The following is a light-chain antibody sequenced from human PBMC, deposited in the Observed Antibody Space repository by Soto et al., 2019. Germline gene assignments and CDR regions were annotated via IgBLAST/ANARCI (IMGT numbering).Light chain of an antibody. Sequence: EIVITQSPATLSVSPGERATLSCRASQSLSSNLAWYQHKPGQAPRLLIYGASTRATGIPARFSGSGSGTEFTLTISSLQSEDFAVYYCQQYNNWPRTFGQGTKVEIK. CDR1: QSLSSN. J-gene: IGKJ1*01. V-gene: IGKV3-15*01. CDR2: GAS. CDR3: QQYNNWPRT.